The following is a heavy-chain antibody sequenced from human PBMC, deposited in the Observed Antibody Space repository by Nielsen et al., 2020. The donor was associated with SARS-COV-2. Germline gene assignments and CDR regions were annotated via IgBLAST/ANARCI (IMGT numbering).Heavy chain of an antibody. D-gene: IGHD6-19*01. CDR2: IYTDGST. CDR1: GFTISSSF. CDR3: ARVAGTPPVSYSYFDL. Sequence: GESLKISCGASGFTISSSFMSWVRQAAGKGLDWVSVIYTDGSTSYADSVKGRFTVSRDNSKNTLYLQMNGLRAEDTAVYYCARVAGTPPVSYSYFDLWGRGTLVTVSS. J-gene: IGHJ2*01. V-gene: IGHV3-66*01.